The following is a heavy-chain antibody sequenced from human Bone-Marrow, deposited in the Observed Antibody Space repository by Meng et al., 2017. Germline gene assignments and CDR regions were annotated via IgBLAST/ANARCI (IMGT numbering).Heavy chain of an antibody. J-gene: IGHJ6*02. V-gene: IGHV1-18*01. CDR2: ISAYNGNT. D-gene: IGHD3-22*01. CDR3: ARDHDSSGYVYYYYGMDV. CDR1: GYTFTSYG. Sequence: ASVKVSCKASGYTFTSYGISWVRQAPGQGLEWMGWISAYNGNTKYAQKLQGRVTMNTDTSTSTAYMELRSLRSDDTAVYYCARDHDSSGYVYYYYGMDVWGQGTTVTVSS.